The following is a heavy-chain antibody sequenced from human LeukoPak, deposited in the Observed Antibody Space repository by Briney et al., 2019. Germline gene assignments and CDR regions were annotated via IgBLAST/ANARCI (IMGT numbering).Heavy chain of an antibody. CDR3: ARRYCSSTSCYDAFDI. CDR2: INPSGGST. D-gene: IGHD2-2*01. J-gene: IGHJ3*02. V-gene: IGHV1-46*01. Sequence: ASVKVSCKASGYTFTSYYMHWVRQAPGQGLEWMGIINPSGGSTSYAQKFQGRVTMTRDMSTSTVYMELSSLRSEDTAVYYCARRYCSSTSCYDAFDIWGQGTMVTVSS. CDR1: GYTFTSYY.